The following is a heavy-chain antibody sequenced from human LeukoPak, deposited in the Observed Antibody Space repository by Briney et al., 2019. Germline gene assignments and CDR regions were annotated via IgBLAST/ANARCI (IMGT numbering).Heavy chain of an antibody. V-gene: IGHV4-39*07. CDR3: VRDLEHFDIDY. J-gene: IGHJ4*02. Sequence: SETLSLTCTVSGGSVSSSGYYWGWVRQPPGKGLEWIGSISYSGSTSYTPSLKSRVTISEDTSKNQFSLKMSSVTAADTAVYFCVRDLEHFDIDYWGQGALVTVSS. CDR1: GGSVSSSGYY. CDR2: ISYSGST. D-gene: IGHD1/OR15-1a*01.